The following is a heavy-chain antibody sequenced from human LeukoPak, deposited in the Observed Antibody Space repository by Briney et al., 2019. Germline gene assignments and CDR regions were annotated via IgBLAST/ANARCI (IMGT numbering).Heavy chain of an antibody. CDR3: AKGGGRSKYSYGNS. D-gene: IGHD5-18*01. Sequence: GGSLRLSCAASGFSFSSYAMSWVRQAPGKGLAWVSSIGGSGGSIYYADSVQGRFTISRDNSKNTLYLQINSLRGEDKALYYCAKGGGRSKYSYGNSWGQGTLVTVSS. CDR1: GFSFSSYA. CDR2: IGGSGGSI. J-gene: IGHJ4*02. V-gene: IGHV3-23*01.